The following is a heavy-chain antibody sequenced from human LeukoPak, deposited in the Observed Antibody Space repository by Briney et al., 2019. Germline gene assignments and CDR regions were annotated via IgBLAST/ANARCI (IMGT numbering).Heavy chain of an antibody. D-gene: IGHD1-1*01. CDR1: GFTFSKYD. Sequence: GGSLRLSCAASGFTFSKYDMNWVRQAPGKGLEWVSYIRSSSSTIYYADSVKGRFTVSRDNAKNSLYLQMSSLRDEDTAVYYCVRDQDNAFDSWGQGTLVTVSS. V-gene: IGHV3-48*02. CDR3: VRDQDNAFDS. CDR2: IRSSSSTI. J-gene: IGHJ4*02.